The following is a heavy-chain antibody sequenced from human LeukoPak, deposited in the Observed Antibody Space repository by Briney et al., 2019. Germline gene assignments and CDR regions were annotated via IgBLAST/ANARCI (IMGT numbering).Heavy chain of an antibody. CDR1: GYSFTSYW. CDR2: IYPGDSDN. V-gene: IGHV5-51*01. Sequence: GESLKISCKGSGYSFTSYWNGWVRQVPGKGLEWVGIIYPGDSDNRYSPSFQGQVTISADKSISTAYLQWSSLKASDTAMYYCARPASTPPAYFDYWGQGTLVTVSS. D-gene: IGHD5/OR15-5a*01. J-gene: IGHJ4*02. CDR3: ARPASTPPAYFDY.